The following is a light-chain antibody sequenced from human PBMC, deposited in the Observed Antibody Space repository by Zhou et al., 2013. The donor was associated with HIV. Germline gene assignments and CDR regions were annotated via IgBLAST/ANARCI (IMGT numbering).Light chain of an antibody. Sequence: DIQMTQSPSSLAASAGDRVTITCRASQSISSYLNWYQQKPGKAPKLLIYSASSLQGGVPSRFRGSGSGTEFTLTINSLQSDDFATYYCQQYQSLSTFGPGTRVD. CDR3: QQYQSLST. CDR2: SAS. J-gene: IGKJ3*01. CDR1: QSISSY. V-gene: IGKV1-39*01.